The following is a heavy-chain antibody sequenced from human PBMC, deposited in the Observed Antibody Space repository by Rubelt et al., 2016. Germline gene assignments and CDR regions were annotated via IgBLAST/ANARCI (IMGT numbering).Heavy chain of an antibody. CDR2: ISRSSAYI. Sequence: EVQLVESGGGLVQPGGSLRLSCAASGFTFSSHWMSWVRQAPGKGLEWVSPISRSSAYIYYADSLKGRFTISRDNPKNSLYLQINSLGAEDTAVYYCARYPSSGFDGVDHGHFDYWGQGTLVTVSS. CDR3: ARYPSSGFDGVDHGHFDY. V-gene: IGHV3-21*01. D-gene: IGHD5-12*01. J-gene: IGHJ4*02. CDR1: GFTFSSHW.